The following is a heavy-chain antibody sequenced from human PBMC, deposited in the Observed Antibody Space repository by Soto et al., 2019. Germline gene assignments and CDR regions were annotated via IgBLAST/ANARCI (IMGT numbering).Heavy chain of an antibody. J-gene: IGHJ5*02. CDR1: GGSIISASYS. Sequence: QVQLQESGPRLVKPSQTLSLSCAVSGGSIISASYSWNWIRQSPGRGLEWIGHIYSSGSTYYNPSLKSRLSISVDTSNTQFSLKLTSVTAADTAVYFCASEDAARIEPWFDAWGQGILVTVSS. CDR2: IYSSGST. D-gene: IGHD6-6*01. CDR3: ASEDAARIEPWFDA. V-gene: IGHV4-31*11.